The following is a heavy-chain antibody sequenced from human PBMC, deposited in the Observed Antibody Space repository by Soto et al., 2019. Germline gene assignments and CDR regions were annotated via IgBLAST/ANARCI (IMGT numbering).Heavy chain of an antibody. CDR1: GGSISSGDYY. J-gene: IGHJ5*02. CDR3: ARVGTYYDFWSGYSPGDWFDP. Sequence: PSETLSLTCTVSGGSISSGDYYWSWIRQPPGKGLEWIGYIYYSGSTYYNPSLKSRVTISVDTSKNQFSLKLSSVTAADTAVYSCARVGTYYDFWSGYSPGDWFDPWGQGTLVTVSS. CDR2: IYYSGST. D-gene: IGHD3-3*01. V-gene: IGHV4-30-4*01.